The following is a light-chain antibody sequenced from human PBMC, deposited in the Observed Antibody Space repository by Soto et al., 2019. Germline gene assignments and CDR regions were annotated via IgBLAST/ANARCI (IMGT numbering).Light chain of an antibody. Sequence: DFQMTQSPSSLSASVGDRAIITCRASQSIDNYLNWYQQKPGKAPKLLIYAASRLQSGAPSRFSGSGSGTDFTLTISSMQPEYFATYYCETSYHTAYTFGQGTKLEIK. CDR3: ETSYHTAYT. V-gene: IGKV1-39*01. CDR1: QSIDNY. J-gene: IGKJ2*01. CDR2: AAS.